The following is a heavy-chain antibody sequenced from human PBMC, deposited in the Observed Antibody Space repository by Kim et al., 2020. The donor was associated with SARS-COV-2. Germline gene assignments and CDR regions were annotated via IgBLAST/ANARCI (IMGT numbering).Heavy chain of an antibody. J-gene: IGHJ5*02. Sequence: SETLSLTCAVSGGSISSSNWWSWVRQPPGKGLEWIGEIYHSGGTNYNPSLKSRVTISVDKSKNQFSLKLSSVTAADTAVYYCASTKTYYYGSGSYCWFDPWGQRTLVTVSS. V-gene: IGHV4-4*02. CDR3: ASTKTYYYGSGSYCWFDP. CDR2: IYHSGGT. CDR1: GGSISSSNW. D-gene: IGHD3-10*01.